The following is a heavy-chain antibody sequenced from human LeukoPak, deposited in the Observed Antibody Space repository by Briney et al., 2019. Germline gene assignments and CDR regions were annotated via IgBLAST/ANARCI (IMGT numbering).Heavy chain of an antibody. CDR3: ARGGASGSNYVSRAFDY. D-gene: IGHD4-11*01. J-gene: IGHJ4*02. CDR2: IIPIIGTE. Sequence: SVTVSCKASGGTFSSYAISWVRQAPGQGLEWMGGIIPIIGTENYAQKFQGRVTITADESTSTAYMELSSLRSEDTAVYYCARGGASGSNYVSRAFDYWGQGTLVTVSS. V-gene: IGHV1-69*13. CDR1: GGTFSSYA.